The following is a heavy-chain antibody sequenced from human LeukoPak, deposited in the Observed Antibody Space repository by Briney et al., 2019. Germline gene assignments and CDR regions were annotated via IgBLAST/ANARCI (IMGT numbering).Heavy chain of an antibody. D-gene: IGHD4-17*01. CDR1: GFTFSSYG. J-gene: IGHJ4*02. CDR2: IWYDGSNK. V-gene: IGHV3-33*01. Sequence: PGGSLRLSCAASGFTFSSYGMHWVRQAPGKGLEWAGVIWYDGSNKYYADSVKGRFTISRDNSKNTLYLQMNSLRAEDTAVYYCARDRYYGDHTQVDYWGQGTLVTVSS. CDR3: ARDRYYGDHTQVDY.